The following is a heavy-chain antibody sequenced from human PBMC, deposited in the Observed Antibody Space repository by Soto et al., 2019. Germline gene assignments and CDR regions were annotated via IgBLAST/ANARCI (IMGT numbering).Heavy chain of an antibody. Sequence: QVQLVQSGAEVKKPGSSVKVSCKASGGTFSSYAISWVRQAPGQGLEWMGGIIPIFGTANYAQKFQGRVTITADESTSPAYMELSSLRSEDTAVYYCARDGQEDYDTLTGYFHMCFDIWGQGTMVTVSS. CDR3: ARDGQEDYDTLTGYFHMCFDI. D-gene: IGHD3-9*01. CDR1: GGTFSSYA. J-gene: IGHJ3*02. V-gene: IGHV1-69*01. CDR2: IIPIFGTA.